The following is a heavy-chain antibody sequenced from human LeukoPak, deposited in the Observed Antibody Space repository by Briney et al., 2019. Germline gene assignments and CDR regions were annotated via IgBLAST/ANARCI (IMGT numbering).Heavy chain of an antibody. CDR3: ARHVPYYYDSSGFYNDY. D-gene: IGHD3-22*01. Sequence: SETLSLTCTVSGGSISSSSYYWGWIRQPPGKGLEWIGSIYYSGSTYYNPSLKSRVTISVDTSKNQFSLKLSSVTAADTAVYYCARHVPYYYDSSGFYNDYWGQGTLVTVSS. V-gene: IGHV4-39*01. CDR1: GGSISSSSYY. J-gene: IGHJ4*02. CDR2: IYYSGST.